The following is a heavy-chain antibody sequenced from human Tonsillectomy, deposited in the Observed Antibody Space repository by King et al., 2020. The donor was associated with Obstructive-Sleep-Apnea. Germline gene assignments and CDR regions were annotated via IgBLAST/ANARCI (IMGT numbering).Heavy chain of an antibody. CDR1: GGSISSSSYY. J-gene: IGHJ4*02. D-gene: IGHD6-19*01. Sequence: LQLQESGPGLVKPSETLSLTCTVSGGSISSSSYYWGWIRQSPGKGLEWIGSIYYAGSTFYNPSLKSRVTISVDTSKNQFSLKVSSVTAGDTAVYYCARHLRQWGVVAVAGIDYWGQGTLVSVSS. CDR3: ARHLRQWGVVAVAGIDY. V-gene: IGHV4-39*01. CDR2: IYYAGST.